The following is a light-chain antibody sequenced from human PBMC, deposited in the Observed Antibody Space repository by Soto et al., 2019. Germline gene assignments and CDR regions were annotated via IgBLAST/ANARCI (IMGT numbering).Light chain of an antibody. CDR2: GAS. Sequence: EIVMTQSPATLSVSPGERATLSCRASQSVSSNLAWYQQKPGQAPRLLIYGASSRANGIPDRFSGSGSGTDFTLTISRLEPEDFAVYYCQQYGSSGTFGQGTKVDI. CDR1: QSVSSN. J-gene: IGKJ1*01. CDR3: QQYGSSGT. V-gene: IGKV3-20*01.